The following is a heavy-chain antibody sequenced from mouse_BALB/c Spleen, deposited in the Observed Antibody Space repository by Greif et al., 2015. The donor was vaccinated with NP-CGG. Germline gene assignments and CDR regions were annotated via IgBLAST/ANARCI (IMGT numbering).Heavy chain of an antibody. J-gene: IGHJ4*01. Sequence: VKLVESGPGLVAPSQSLSITCTVSGFSLTSYGVHWVRQPPGKGLEWLGVIWAGGSTNYNSAPMSRLSISKDNSKSQVFLKMNSLQTDDTAMYYCARDLEDYAMDYWGQGTSVTVSS. V-gene: IGHV2-9*02. CDR2: IWAGGST. CDR1: GFSLTSYG. CDR3: ARDLEDYAMDY.